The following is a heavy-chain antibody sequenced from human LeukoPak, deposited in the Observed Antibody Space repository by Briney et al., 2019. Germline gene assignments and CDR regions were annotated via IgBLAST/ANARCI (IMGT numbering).Heavy chain of an antibody. CDR2: IYYSGST. CDR3: ARMVGLRLGELSFHY. CDR1: GGSISSGGYY. J-gene: IGHJ4*02. Sequence: SETLSLTCTVPGGSISSGGYYWSWIRQHPGKGLEWIGYIYYSGSTYYNPSLKSRVTISVDTSKNQFSLKLSSVTAADTAVYYCARMVGLRLGELSFHYWGQGTLVTVSS. V-gene: IGHV4-31*03. D-gene: IGHD3-16*02.